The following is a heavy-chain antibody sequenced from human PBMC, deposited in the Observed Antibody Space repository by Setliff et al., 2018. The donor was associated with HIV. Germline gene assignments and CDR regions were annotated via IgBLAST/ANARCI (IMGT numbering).Heavy chain of an antibody. D-gene: IGHD2-8*01. CDR2: INVGGGTK. CDR1: IFDFDNLY. J-gene: IGHJ5*01. CDR3: ARPLLRTNTVYGILGNWFDS. Sequence: GGSLRLSCSASIFDFDNLYMAWIRQAPGQGLEWVSYINVGGGTKYYAASVWGRFTISRDNAKNSLYLQMNSLRAEDTAVYYCARPLLRTNTVYGILGNWFDSWGRGTLVTVSS. V-gene: IGHV3-11*01.